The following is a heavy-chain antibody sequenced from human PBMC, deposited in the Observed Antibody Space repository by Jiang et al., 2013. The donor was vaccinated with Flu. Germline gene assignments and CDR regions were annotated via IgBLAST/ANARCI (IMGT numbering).Heavy chain of an antibody. CDR3: ARDDPGMGWDFDY. J-gene: IGHJ4*02. V-gene: IGHV3-33*01. Sequence: VQLVESGGGVVQPGRSLRLSCAAYGFTFSNYGMHWVRQAPGKGLEWVAAIWPEGNSKAHADSVKGRFPISRDNSKNTLYLEMNSLRADDTAVYFCARDDPGMGWDFDYWGQGTLVTVSS. CDR1: GFTFSNYG. CDR2: IWPEGNSK. D-gene: IGHD6-13*01.